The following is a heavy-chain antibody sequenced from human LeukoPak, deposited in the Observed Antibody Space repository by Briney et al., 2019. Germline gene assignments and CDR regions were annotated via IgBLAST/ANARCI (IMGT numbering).Heavy chain of an antibody. CDR2: VNVGNGDT. Sequence: APVKVSCKASGYTFISYAMYWVRQAPGQRLEWMGWVNVGNGDTQYSQKFQGRVAFTSDTYATTAYMELSSLRSEDTAVYYCARNVLGTTVLDYWGQGTLVTVSS. CDR3: ARNVLGTTVLDY. D-gene: IGHD1-26*01. J-gene: IGHJ4*02. V-gene: IGHV1-3*01. CDR1: GYTFISYA.